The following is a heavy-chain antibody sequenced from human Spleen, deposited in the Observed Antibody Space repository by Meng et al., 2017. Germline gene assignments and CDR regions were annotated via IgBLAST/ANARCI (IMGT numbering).Heavy chain of an antibody. Sequence: QVSCQASGPGVVKPSGTLSLICAVSGDSIRSGSWGIWVRQPPGKCQEWIGELNHGGSTYYNPSLQSRITMSVDTSKNQFYLKLSSVTAADTAVYYCARSSDTAFHNWSAPWGQGTLVTVSS. CDR1: GDSIRSGSW. J-gene: IGHJ5*02. D-gene: IGHD5-18*01. V-gene: IGHV4-55*01. CDR2: LNHGGST. CDR3: ARSSDTAFHNWSAP.